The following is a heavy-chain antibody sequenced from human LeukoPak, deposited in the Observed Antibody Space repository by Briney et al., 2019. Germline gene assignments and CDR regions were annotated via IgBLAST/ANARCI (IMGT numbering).Heavy chain of an antibody. J-gene: IGHJ5*02. D-gene: IGHD3-3*01. Sequence: GGSLRLSCAASGFTFSSYGMHWVRQAPGKGLEWVAVIWYDGSNKYYADSVKGRFTISRDNSKNTLYLQMNSLRAEDTAVYYCAVPITIFGVPYHWGQGTLVTFSS. CDR3: AVPITIFGVPYH. CDR2: IWYDGSNK. V-gene: IGHV3-33*01. CDR1: GFTFSSYG.